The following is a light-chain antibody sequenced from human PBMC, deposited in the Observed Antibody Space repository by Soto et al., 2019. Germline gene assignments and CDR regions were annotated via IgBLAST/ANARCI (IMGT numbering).Light chain of an antibody. Sequence: QSVLTQPPSGSRSPGQSITIHCPATRRDGVTYYLVCWYQHHPGKVSHEMIYEGSKRPSGVSVRFYGSKSGNTASLTISSLQAADEANYYCASYEGNTICVSGTGTKV. CDR1: RRDGVTYYL. V-gene: IGLV2-23*01. J-gene: IGLJ1*01. CDR3: ASYEGNTICV. CDR2: EGS.